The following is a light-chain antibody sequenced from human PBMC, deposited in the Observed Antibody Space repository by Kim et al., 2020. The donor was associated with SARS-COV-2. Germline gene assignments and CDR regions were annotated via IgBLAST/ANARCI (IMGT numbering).Light chain of an antibody. CDR1: NSDIGGYNY. J-gene: IGLJ3*02. V-gene: IGLV2-14*03. CDR3: SSYTSSKTWV. CDR2: DVT. Sequence: QSALTQPASVSGSPGQWFTISCTGSNSDIGGYNYVSWYQQHPGKAPKLIIYDVTKRPSGFSDRFSGSKSGNTASLIISGLQADDEADYYCSSYTSSKTWVFGGGTQLTVL.